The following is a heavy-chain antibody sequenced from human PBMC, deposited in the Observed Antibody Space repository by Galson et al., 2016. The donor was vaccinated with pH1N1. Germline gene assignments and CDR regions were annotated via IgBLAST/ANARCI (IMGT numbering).Heavy chain of an antibody. Sequence: CAVSGYSISSGYYWGWIRQPPGKGLEWIGYIYYSGSTYYNPSLKSRVTISVDTSKNQFSLKLSSVTAADTAVYYCARGLDGDYVGYFDLWGRGTLVTVSS. CDR2: IYYSGST. CDR1: GYSISSGYY. V-gene: IGHV4-30-4*08. D-gene: IGHD4-17*01. CDR3: ARGLDGDYVGYFDL. J-gene: IGHJ2*01.